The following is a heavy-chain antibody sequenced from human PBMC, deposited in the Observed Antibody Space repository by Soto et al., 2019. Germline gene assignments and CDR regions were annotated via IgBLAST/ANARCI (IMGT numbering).Heavy chain of an antibody. CDR3: AIPSGLTVSGPDY. J-gene: IGHJ4*02. CDR1: GFIFRNYA. V-gene: IGHV3-23*01. D-gene: IGHD6-19*01. Sequence: EVQLLESGGGLVQPGGSLRLSCAASGFIFRNYAMRWVRQAPGKGLEWVSAIGGNGADTYYADSVKGRFTISRDNSKNALYLQMNSLRPEDTAVYFCAIPSGLTVSGPDYWGQGTLVTVSS. CDR2: IGGNGADT.